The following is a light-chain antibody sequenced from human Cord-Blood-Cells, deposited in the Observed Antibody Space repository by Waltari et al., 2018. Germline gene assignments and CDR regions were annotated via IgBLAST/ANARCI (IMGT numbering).Light chain of an antibody. J-gene: IGKJ4*01. Sequence: EIVLTQSPDTLSLSPGERATLSCRASQSVSSSYLAWYQQKPGQAPGLLIYGASSRATGIPDRFSGSGSGTDFTLTISRLEPEDCAVYYCQQYGSSPLTFGGGTKVEIK. CDR2: GAS. CDR3: QQYGSSPLT. CDR1: QSVSSSY. V-gene: IGKV3-20*01.